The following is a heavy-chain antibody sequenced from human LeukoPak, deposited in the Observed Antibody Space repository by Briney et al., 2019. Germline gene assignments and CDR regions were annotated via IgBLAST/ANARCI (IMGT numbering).Heavy chain of an antibody. Sequence: GGSLRLSCVASGFTVRRNVMSWVRQAPGKGLEWVSLIYSDDRAFYADSVKGRFTISRNNSKNTLFLQMSRLKPEDTAIYYCARDLAGFQEPRYYYYMDVWGKGTTVTVSS. V-gene: IGHV3-66*02. CDR2: IYSDDRA. D-gene: IGHD1-14*01. J-gene: IGHJ6*03. CDR3: ARDLAGFQEPRYYYYMDV. CDR1: GFTVRRNV.